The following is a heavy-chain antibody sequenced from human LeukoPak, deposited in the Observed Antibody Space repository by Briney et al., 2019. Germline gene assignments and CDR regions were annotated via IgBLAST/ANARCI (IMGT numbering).Heavy chain of an antibody. D-gene: IGHD6-6*01. CDR3: ATSIAAHRGDY. V-gene: IGHV1-69*05. CDR1: GGTFSSYA. J-gene: IGHJ4*02. Sequence: SVKVSCKASGGTFSSYAISWVRQTPGQGLEWMGGIIPIFGTANYAQKFQGRVTITTDESTSTAYMELSSLRSEDTAVYYCATSIAAHRGDYWGQGTLVTVSS. CDR2: IIPIFGTA.